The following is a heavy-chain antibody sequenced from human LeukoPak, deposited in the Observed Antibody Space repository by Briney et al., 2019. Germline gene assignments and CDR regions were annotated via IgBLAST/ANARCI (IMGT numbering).Heavy chain of an antibody. CDR3: ARGTVVIGY. J-gene: IGHJ4*02. D-gene: IGHD4-23*01. V-gene: IGHV3-7*01. CDR2: IKHDGSEK. Sequence: PGGSLRLSCAASGFTFSSYDMSWVRQAPGKGPEWVANIKHDGSEKYYVDSVKGRFTISRDNAKNSLYLQMNSLRVEDTAIYYCARGTVVIGYWGQGTLVTVSS. CDR1: GFTFSSYD.